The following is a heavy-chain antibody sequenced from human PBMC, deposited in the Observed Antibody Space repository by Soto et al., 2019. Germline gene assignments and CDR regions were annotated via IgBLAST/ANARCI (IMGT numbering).Heavy chain of an antibody. CDR1: GYSFTSYW. J-gene: IGHJ4*02. V-gene: IGHV5-51*01. Sequence: PGESLKISCKGSGYSFTSYWIGWVRQMPGKGLEWMGIIYPGDSDTRYSSSFQGQVTISADKSISTAYLQWSSLKASDTAMYYCARSAYYYDSSGYYYPLVYWGQGTLVTVSS. CDR3: ARSAYYYDSSGYYYPLVY. D-gene: IGHD3-22*01. CDR2: IYPGDSDT.